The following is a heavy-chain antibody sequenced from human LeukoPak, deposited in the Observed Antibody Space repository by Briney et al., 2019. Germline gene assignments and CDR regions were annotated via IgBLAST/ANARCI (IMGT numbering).Heavy chain of an antibody. D-gene: IGHD5-18*01. CDR3: ARARVVDTAMVTGLYYYYYYYMDV. CDR2: IYYSGST. J-gene: IGHJ6*03. CDR1: GGSISSYY. Sequence: SETLSLTCTVSGGSISSYYWSWIRQPPGKGLEWIGYIYYSGSTNYNPSLKSRVTISVDTPKNQFSLKLSSVTAADTAVYYCARARVVDTAMVTGLYYYYYYYMDVWGKGTTVTVSS. V-gene: IGHV4-59*01.